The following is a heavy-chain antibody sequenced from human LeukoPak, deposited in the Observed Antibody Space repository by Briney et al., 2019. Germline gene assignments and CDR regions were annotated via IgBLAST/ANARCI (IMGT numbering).Heavy chain of an antibody. D-gene: IGHD6-13*01. Sequence: SETLSLTCAVYGGSFSGYYWSWIRQPPGKGLEWIGEINHSGSTNYNPSLKSRVTISVDTSKNQFSLKLSSVTAADTAVYYCARVRGHGSWYPDYWGQGTLVTVPS. CDR3: ARVRGHGSWYPDY. V-gene: IGHV4-34*01. CDR2: INHSGST. J-gene: IGHJ4*02. CDR1: GGSFSGYY.